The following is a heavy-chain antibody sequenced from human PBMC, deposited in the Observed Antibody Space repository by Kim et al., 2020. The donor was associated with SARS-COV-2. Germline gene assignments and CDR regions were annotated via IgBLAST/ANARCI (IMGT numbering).Heavy chain of an antibody. J-gene: IGHJ6*02. CDR1: GGSISSSNW. V-gene: IGHV4-4*02. D-gene: IGHD4-17*01. CDR3: ARSPVTTLYYYYGMDV. CDR2: IYHSGST. Sequence: SETLSLTCAVSGGSISSSNWWSWVRQPPGKGLEWIGEIYHSGSTNYNPSLKSRVTISVDKSKNQFSLKLSSVTAADTAVYYCARSPVTTLYYYYGMDVWGQGTMVTVSS.